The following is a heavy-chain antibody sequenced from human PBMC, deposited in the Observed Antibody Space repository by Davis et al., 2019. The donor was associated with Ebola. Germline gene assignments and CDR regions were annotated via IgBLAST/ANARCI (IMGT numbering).Heavy chain of an antibody. V-gene: IGHV3-21*01. CDR1: GFTFSSYS. Sequence: PGGSLRLSCAASGFTFSSYSMNWVRQAPGKGLEWVSSISSSSSYIYYADSVKGRFTISRDNAKNSLYLQMNSLRAEDTAVYYCARVGIVGATTLVYYYMDVWGKGTTVTVSS. CDR2: ISSSSSYI. CDR3: ARVGIVGATTLVYYYMDV. J-gene: IGHJ6*03. D-gene: IGHD1-26*01.